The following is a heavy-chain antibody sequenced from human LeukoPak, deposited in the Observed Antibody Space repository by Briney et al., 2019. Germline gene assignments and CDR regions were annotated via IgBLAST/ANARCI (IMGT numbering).Heavy chain of an antibody. CDR2: ISYDGSTK. CDR1: GFTFSTYG. D-gene: IGHD1-26*01. V-gene: IGHV3-30*03. Sequence: GGSLRLSCTASGFTFSTYGMHWVRQAPGKGLEWVTLISYDGSTKYYSDSVKGRFTISRENAKNSLYLQMNSLRAGDTAVYYCARGSGPWEWGQGTLVTVSS. J-gene: IGHJ4*02. CDR3: ARGSGPWE.